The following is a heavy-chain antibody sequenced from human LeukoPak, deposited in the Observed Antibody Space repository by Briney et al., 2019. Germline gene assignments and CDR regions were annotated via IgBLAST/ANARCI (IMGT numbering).Heavy chain of an antibody. Sequence: PSETLSLTCTVSGGSISSYYWSWIRQPPGKGLEWIGCIYYSGSTNYNPSLKSRVTISVDTSKNQFSLELSSVTAADTAVYYCARHYPTTVTENYYYYYGMDVWGQGTTVTVSS. CDR2: IYYSGST. J-gene: IGHJ6*02. CDR3: ARHYPTTVTENYYYYYGMDV. V-gene: IGHV4-59*08. D-gene: IGHD4-17*01. CDR1: GGSISSYY.